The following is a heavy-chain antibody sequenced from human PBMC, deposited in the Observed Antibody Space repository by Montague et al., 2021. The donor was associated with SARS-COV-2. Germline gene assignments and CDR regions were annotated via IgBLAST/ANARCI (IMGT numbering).Heavy chain of an antibody. CDR1: GDSVTDIRHY. CDR2: ISSGGTT. V-gene: IGHV4-39*01. J-gene: IGHJ3*01. Sequence: SETLSLTCTVSGDSVTDIRHYWGWIRQSSGKDLEWIGTISSGGTTYYNPSLKRRVAVSLDTSRNEFFLYLNFVNAAATALYYCAGFDYSGTYYGPDVWGQGLLVTVSS. D-gene: IGHD1-26*01. CDR3: AGFDYSGTYYGPDV.